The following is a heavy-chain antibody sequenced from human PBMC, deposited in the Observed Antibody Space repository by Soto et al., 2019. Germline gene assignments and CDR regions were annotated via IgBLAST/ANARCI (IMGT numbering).Heavy chain of an antibody. CDR1: GGTFSTYA. CDR2: ILPIFHKT. D-gene: IGHD3-3*01. Sequence: QVQLVQSGADVKKPGSSVRVSCKASGGTFSTYAINWVRQAPGHGLEWMGGILPIFHKTHYAQNFQCRVTIIADNSTSTSYMQPSSLSSEDTAVYYGASDGVQFLYNFYFDTWGQGTVVTVSS. J-gene: IGHJ5*02. CDR3: ASDGVQFLYNFYFDT. V-gene: IGHV1-69*06.